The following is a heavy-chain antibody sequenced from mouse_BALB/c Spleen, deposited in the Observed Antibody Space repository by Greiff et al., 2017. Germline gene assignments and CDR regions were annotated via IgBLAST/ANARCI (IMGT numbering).Heavy chain of an antibody. CDR1: GYTFTSYW. D-gene: IGHD2-4*01. J-gene: IGHJ3*01. CDR2: INPSTGYT. V-gene: IGHV1-7*01. CDR3: ARWDYDYDGFAY. Sequence: VKLMESGAELAKPGASVKMSCKASGYTFTSYWMHWVKQRPGQGLEWIGYINPSTGYTEYNQKFKDKATLTADKSSSTAYMQLSSLTSEDSAVYYCARWDYDYDGFAYWGQGTLVTVSA.